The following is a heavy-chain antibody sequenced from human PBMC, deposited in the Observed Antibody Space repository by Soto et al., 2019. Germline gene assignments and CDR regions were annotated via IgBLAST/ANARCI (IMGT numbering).Heavy chain of an antibody. V-gene: IGHV4-39*01. Sequence: PSETLSLTCAVSGGSISGSYYYWGWLRQSPGRGPEWIGSVFYTGFTSYNPSLESRVSVSVDTSKNQFSLKVSAVTAAATAVYYCASSQKGYNWNYFDHWGQGALVTVSS. CDR1: GGSISGSYYY. CDR2: VFYTGFT. J-gene: IGHJ4*02. CDR3: ASSQKGYNWNYFDH. D-gene: IGHD1-20*01.